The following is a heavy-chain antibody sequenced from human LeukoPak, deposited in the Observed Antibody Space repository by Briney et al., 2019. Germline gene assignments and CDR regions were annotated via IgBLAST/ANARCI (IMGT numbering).Heavy chain of an antibody. V-gene: IGHV3-7*05. Sequence: PGGSLRLSCAASGFAFSSYWMSWVRQAPGKGLEWVANMKYDGSEIYYVDSVKGRFTISRDNAKNSLYLPMNSLRAEDTAVYYCAREGTITAYNFDYWGQGTLVTVSS. J-gene: IGHJ4*02. CDR2: MKYDGSEI. CDR1: GFAFSSYW. D-gene: IGHD5-12*01. CDR3: AREGTITAYNFDY.